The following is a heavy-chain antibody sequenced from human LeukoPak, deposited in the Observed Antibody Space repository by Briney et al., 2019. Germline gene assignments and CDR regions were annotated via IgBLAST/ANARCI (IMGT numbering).Heavy chain of an antibody. CDR3: ARGLDQGSPFLLEGLNAPDYYYYYMDV. V-gene: IGHV1-8*01. J-gene: IGHJ6*03. D-gene: IGHD3-3*01. CDR2: MNPNSGNT. Sequence: ASVKVSCKASVYTFTSYDINWVRQATGQGLEWMGWMNPNSGNTGYAQKFQGRVTMTRNTSISTAYMELSSLRSEDTAVYYCARGLDQGSPFLLEGLNAPDYYYYYMDVWGKGTTVTVSS. CDR1: VYTFTSYD.